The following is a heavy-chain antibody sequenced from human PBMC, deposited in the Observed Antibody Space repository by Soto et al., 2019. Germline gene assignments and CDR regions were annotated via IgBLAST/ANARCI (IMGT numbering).Heavy chain of an antibody. CDR1: GYTFTDYA. J-gene: IGHJ4*02. CDR3: ARDRHGYTSGWYGVLDH. CDR2: INAGNRYT. Sequence: QVHLVQSGAEVKKPGASVRVSCKASGYTFTDYAIHWVRQAPGQGLEWMGWINAGNRYTESSQRFQGRISLTRDISASTMYMELSGLTSDDTAVYFCARDRHGYTSGWYGVLDHWGQGTLVTVSS. V-gene: IGHV1-3*01. D-gene: IGHD6-19*01.